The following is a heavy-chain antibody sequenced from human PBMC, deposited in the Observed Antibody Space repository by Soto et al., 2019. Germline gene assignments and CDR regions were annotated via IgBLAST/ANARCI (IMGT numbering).Heavy chain of an antibody. D-gene: IGHD6-6*01. CDR1: GFTFSSYG. CDR3: ARELVEYSSSSYYFDY. Sequence: PGGSLRLSCAASGFTFSSYGMHWVRQAPGKGLEWVAVIWYDGSNKYYADSVKGRFTISRDNSKNTLYLQMNSLRAEDTAVYYCARELVEYSSSSYYFDYWGQGTLVTVSS. J-gene: IGHJ4*02. V-gene: IGHV3-33*01. CDR2: IWYDGSNK.